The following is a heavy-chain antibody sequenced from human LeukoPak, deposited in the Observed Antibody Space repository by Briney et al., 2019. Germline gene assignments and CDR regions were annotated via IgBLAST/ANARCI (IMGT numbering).Heavy chain of an antibody. V-gene: IGHV3-23*01. CDR3: AKDYYGSGSYTAFD. D-gene: IGHD3-10*01. CDR1: GFTFSSYW. J-gene: IGHJ4*02. CDR2: ISGSGGST. Sequence: PGGSLRLSCAASGFTFSSYWMHWVRQAPGKGLEWVSAISGSGGSTYYADSVKGRFTISRDNSKDTLYLQMNSLRAEDTAVYYCAKDYYGSGSYTAFDWGQGTLVTVSS.